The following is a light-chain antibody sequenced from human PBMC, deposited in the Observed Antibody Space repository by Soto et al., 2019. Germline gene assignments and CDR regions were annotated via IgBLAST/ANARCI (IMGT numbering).Light chain of an antibody. V-gene: IGLV2-14*01. CDR2: DVT. J-gene: IGLJ2*01. Sequence: QSALTQPASVSGSPGQSITISCTGTSSDIGGYDYVCWYQQRPGKAPKLIIYDVTNRPSGVSNRFSASKSGNTASLSISGLQAEDEADYSCSSYTSSSTVVFGGGTKLTVL. CDR3: SSYTSSSTVV. CDR1: SSDIGGYDY.